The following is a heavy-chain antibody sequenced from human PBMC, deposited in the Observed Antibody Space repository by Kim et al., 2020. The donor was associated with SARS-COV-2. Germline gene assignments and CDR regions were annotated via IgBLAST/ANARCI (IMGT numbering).Heavy chain of an antibody. V-gene: IGHV3-48*03. D-gene: IGHD3-10*01. Sequence: GGSLRLSCAASGFTFSSYEMNWVRQAPGKGLEWVSYISSSGSTIYYADSVKGRFTISRDNAKNSLYLQMNSLRAEDTAVYYCARESITMLRGKFDYWGQGTLVTVSS. CDR1: GFTFSSYE. J-gene: IGHJ4*02. CDR3: ARESITMLRGKFDY. CDR2: ISSSGSTI.